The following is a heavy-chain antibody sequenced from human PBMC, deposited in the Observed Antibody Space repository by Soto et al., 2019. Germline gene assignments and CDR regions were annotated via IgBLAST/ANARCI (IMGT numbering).Heavy chain of an antibody. J-gene: IGHJ4*02. CDR3: XXXXXXEXXTD. Sequence: QVQLVQSGGEVKKPGASVTVSCKASGYTFINYHITWVRQAPGQGLEWMAWINTYNGMTDYAQKFQGRVTMTRDTXXXXXXXXXXXXXXXXXXXXXXXXXXXXEXXTDWGQGTLVTVSS. CDR1: GYTFINYH. D-gene: IGHD4-4*01. V-gene: IGHV1-18*01. CDR2: INTYNGMT.